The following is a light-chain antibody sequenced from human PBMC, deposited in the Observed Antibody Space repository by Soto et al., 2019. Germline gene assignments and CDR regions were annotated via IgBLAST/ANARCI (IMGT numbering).Light chain of an antibody. V-gene: IGKV3-20*01. CDR1: QSVSSSX. CDR3: QQYGSSPQT. CDR2: GAS. Sequence: EIVLTQSPGXXSLSPGERATXXXRASQSVSSSXLAWYQQKPGQAPRLLIYGASSRATGIPDRXXGSGCGTDFTLTISRLEPDDFAVYYCQQYGSSPQTFGHGTKVEIK. J-gene: IGKJ1*01.